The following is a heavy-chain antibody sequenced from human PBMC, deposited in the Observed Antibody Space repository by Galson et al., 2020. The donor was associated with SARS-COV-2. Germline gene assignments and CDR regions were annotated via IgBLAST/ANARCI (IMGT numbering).Heavy chain of an antibody. CDR1: GFTFSSYG. Sequence: GESLKISCAASGFTFSSYGMHWVRQAPGKGLEWVAVISYDGSNKYYADSVKGRFTISRDNSKNTLYLQMNSLRAEDTAVYYCAAQMDMGDYALYWGQGTLVTVSS. CDR3: AAQMDMGDYALY. J-gene: IGHJ4*02. V-gene: IGHV3-30*03. CDR2: ISYDGSNK. D-gene: IGHD4-17*01.